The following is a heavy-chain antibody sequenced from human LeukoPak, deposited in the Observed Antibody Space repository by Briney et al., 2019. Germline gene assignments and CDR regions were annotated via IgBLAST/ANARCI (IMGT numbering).Heavy chain of an antibody. CDR3: ARGPGGVGFRTGFYFGY. CDR1: GGSFSGYY. V-gene: IGHV4-34*01. Sequence: SETLSLTCSVYGGSFSGYYWSWIRQPPGKGLEWIGEINHSGSTNYNPSLKSRVTISVDTSKNQFSLKLSSVTAADTAVYYCARGPGGVGFRTGFYFGYWGQGTLVTVSS. D-gene: IGHD3/OR15-3a*01. J-gene: IGHJ4*02. CDR2: INHSGST.